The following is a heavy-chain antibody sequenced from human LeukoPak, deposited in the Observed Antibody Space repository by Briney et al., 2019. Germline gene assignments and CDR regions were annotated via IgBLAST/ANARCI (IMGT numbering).Heavy chain of an antibody. Sequence: PSETLSLTCAVYGGSCDDYYCSWIRQPPGKGLEWIGEIHPSGIFYYNSSLMSRVTISIDTSKSQFSLRLTSVTAADTGFHYCARGRDRSKAGDHWGQGSLVTVSS. CDR2: IHPSGIF. CDR3: ARGRDRSKAGDH. D-gene: IGHD5-24*01. V-gene: IGHV4-34*01. CDR1: GGSCDDYY. J-gene: IGHJ4*02.